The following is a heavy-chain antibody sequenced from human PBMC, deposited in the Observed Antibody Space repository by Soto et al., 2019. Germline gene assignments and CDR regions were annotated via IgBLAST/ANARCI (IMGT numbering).Heavy chain of an antibody. J-gene: IGHJ4*02. CDR1: GFTFSSYG. D-gene: IGHD4-4*01. CDR2: ISYDGSNK. CDR3: AKSLRQREPGHTVATPPPDY. V-gene: IGHV3-30*18. Sequence: QVQLVESGGGVVQPGRSLRLSCAASGFTFSSYGMHWVRQAPGKGLEWVAVISYDGSNKYYADSVKGRFTISRDNSKNTLYLQMKRRRAEDTAVYYCAKSLRQREPGHTVATPPPDYWGQGTLVTVSS.